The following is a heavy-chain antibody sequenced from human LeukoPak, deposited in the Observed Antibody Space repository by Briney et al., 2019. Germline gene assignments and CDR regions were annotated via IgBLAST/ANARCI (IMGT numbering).Heavy chain of an antibody. V-gene: IGHV3-11*05. Sequence: GGSLRLSCAASGFTFSDSYMSWIRQAPGKGLEWVSYISSSSSYTNYADSVKGRFTISRDNAKNSLYLQMNSLRAEDTAVYYCAREASRGWGTCIDYWGQGTLVTVSS. CDR1: GFTFSDSY. J-gene: IGHJ4*02. CDR3: AREASRGWGTCIDY. D-gene: IGHD6-19*01. CDR2: ISSSSSYT.